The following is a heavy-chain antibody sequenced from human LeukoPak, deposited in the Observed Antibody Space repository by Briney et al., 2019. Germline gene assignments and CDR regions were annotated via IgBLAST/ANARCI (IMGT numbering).Heavy chain of an antibody. CDR2: INHSGST. Sequence: SETLSLTCAVYGGSFSGYYWSWIRQPPGNGLEWIGEINHSGSTNYNPSLKSRVTISVDTSKNQFSLKLSSVTAADTAVYYCAREARWLHYYYYGMDVWGQGTTVTVSS. J-gene: IGHJ6*02. CDR1: GGSFSGYY. CDR3: AREARWLHYYYYGMDV. V-gene: IGHV4-34*01. D-gene: IGHD3-22*01.